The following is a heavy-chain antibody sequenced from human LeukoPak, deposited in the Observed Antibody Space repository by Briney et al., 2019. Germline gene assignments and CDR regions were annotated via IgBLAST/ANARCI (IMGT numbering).Heavy chain of an antibody. D-gene: IGHD6-19*01. CDR2: IFHSGST. J-gene: IGHJ4*02. V-gene: IGHV4-4*02. CDR3: AGAYSSGRSYFDY. Sequence: SETLSLTCAVFGGSISSNNWWSRVRQPPGKGLEWIGEIFHSGSTNYNPSLKSRLTISVDTSKNQFSLRLTSVTAADTAVYFCAGAYSSGRSYFDYWGQGTLVTVSA. CDR1: GGSISSNNW.